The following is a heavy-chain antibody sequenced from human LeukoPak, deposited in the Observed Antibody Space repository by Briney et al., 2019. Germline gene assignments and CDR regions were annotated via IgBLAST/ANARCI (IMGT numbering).Heavy chain of an antibody. J-gene: IGHJ4*02. CDR3: ARPYCSSTSCYTGIGY. D-gene: IGHD2-2*02. CDR2: ISSSSSYI. CDR1: GFTFSSYS. V-gene: IGHV3-21*01. Sequence: GGSLRLXCAASGFTFSSYSMNWVRQAPGEGLEWVSSISSSSSYIYYADSVKGRFTISRDNAKNSLYLQMNSLRAEDTAVYYCARPYCSSTSCYTGIGYWGQGTLVTVSS.